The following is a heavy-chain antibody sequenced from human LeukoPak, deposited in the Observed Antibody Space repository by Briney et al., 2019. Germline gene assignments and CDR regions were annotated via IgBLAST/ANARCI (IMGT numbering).Heavy chain of an antibody. Sequence: KSSETLSLTCNVSGGSISSSDYFWSWIRQSPAKGLEWVGSLYYTGRAYQMPSVDNRVSVSVDMSKNTFSLRLKSVTAADTAVYYCASGHCTRGTCYSGARGWFDSWGQGTLVTVSS. J-gene: IGHJ5*01. D-gene: IGHD4-23*01. V-gene: IGHV4-39*01. CDR1: GGSISSSDYF. CDR2: LYYTGRA. CDR3: ASGHCTRGTCYSGARGWFDS.